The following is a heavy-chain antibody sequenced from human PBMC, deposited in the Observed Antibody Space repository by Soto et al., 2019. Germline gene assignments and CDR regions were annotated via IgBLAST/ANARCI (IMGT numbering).Heavy chain of an antibody. Sequence: GGSLRLSCAASGFTFSSYSMNWVRQAPGKGLEWLSSISDSSSYIYYAGSVKGRFPISRDNAKNSLYLQMNSLRAEDTAVYYCARVHCSGTSCGMDVWGQGTTVTVSS. CDR1: GFTFSSYS. J-gene: IGHJ6*02. CDR3: ARVHCSGTSCGMDV. D-gene: IGHD2-2*01. V-gene: IGHV3-21*01. CDR2: ISDSSSYI.